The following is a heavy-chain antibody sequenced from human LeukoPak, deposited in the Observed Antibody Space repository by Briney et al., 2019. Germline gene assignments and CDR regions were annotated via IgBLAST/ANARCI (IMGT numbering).Heavy chain of an antibody. CDR3: AKALYHAGLDY. CDR2: ISYDGSNK. D-gene: IGHD1-14*01. V-gene: IGHV3-30*18. J-gene: IGHJ4*02. CDR1: GFTFSSYG. Sequence: GGSLRLSCAASGFTFSSYGMHWVRQAPGKGLEWVAVISYDGSNKYYADSVKGRFTISRDNSKNTLYLQMNSLRAEDTAAYYCAKALYHAGLDYWGQGTLVTVSS.